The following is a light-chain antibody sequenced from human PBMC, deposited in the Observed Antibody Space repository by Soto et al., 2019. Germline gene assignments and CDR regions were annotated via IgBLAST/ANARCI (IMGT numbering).Light chain of an antibody. CDR1: QGIAPY. J-gene: IGKJ4*01. V-gene: IGKV1-27*01. Sequence: DVQMTQSPSSLSASVGDRVTITCRASQGIAPYLAWFQQKPGKVPILLIYATSTLQSGVPSRFSGSGSGTDFTLTISSLQPEDGATYYCQKYNSAPLTFGGGNKVEIK. CDR2: ATS. CDR3: QKYNSAPLT.